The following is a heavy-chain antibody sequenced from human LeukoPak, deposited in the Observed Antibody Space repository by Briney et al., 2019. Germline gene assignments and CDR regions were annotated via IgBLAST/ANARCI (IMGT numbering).Heavy chain of an antibody. J-gene: IGHJ4*02. D-gene: IGHD3-22*01. CDR2: IGGSGSSI. CDR3: ALCYDTRGYYGLDY. CDR1: GFTFSSHE. V-gene: IGHV3-48*03. Sequence: GGSLRLSCAASGFTFSSHEMNWVRQAPGKGLEWVSYIGGSGSSISYADSVKGRFIISRDNAKNSLYLQMNSLRAEDTAVYYCALCYDTRGYYGLDYWGQGTRVTVSS.